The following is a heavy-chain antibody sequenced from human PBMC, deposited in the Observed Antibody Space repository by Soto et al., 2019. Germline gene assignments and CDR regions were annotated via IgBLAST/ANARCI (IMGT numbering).Heavy chain of an antibody. J-gene: IGHJ6*02. Sequence: EVQLVEAGGGLIQSGGSLRLSCVASGFNVSSNYMSWVRQAPGKGLEWVSVIYSGGSTYYADAVRGRFTISRDKSKNTRYLQMNSLRAEDTAVYYCVRDRYNLYFYCAMVVWGQGTTVTVSS. CDR1: GFNVSSNY. CDR3: VRDRYNLYFYCAMVV. CDR2: IYSGGST. D-gene: IGHD1-1*01. V-gene: IGHV3-53*01.